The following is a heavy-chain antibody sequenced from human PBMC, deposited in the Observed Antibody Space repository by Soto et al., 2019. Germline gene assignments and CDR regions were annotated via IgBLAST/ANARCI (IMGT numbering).Heavy chain of an antibody. Sequence: GGSLRFSCAASGFTFSSYAMSWVRQAPGKGLEWVSAISGSGGSTYYADSVKGRFTISRDNSKNTLYLQMNSLRAEDTAVYYCAKEPRRWFGELYYYGMDVWGQGTTVTVSS. CDR3: AKEPRRWFGELYYYGMDV. J-gene: IGHJ6*02. D-gene: IGHD3-10*01. V-gene: IGHV3-23*01. CDR2: ISGSGGST. CDR1: GFTFSSYA.